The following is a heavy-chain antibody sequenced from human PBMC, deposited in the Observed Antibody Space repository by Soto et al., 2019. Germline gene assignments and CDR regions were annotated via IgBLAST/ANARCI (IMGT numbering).Heavy chain of an antibody. CDR3: ARARQLDYDVESGQNSRAGLDV. CDR2: ISSSSSYI. J-gene: IGHJ6*01. CDR1: GGTCGGLG. V-gene: IGHV3-21*01. D-gene: IGHD3-3*01. Sequence: LRVWSGVVGGTCGGLGGRWIRQATRQGLEWVSSISSSSSYIYYADSVKGRFTISRDNAKNSLYLQMNSLRAEDTAVYYCARARQLDYDVESGQNSRAGLDVWRHRSTVT.